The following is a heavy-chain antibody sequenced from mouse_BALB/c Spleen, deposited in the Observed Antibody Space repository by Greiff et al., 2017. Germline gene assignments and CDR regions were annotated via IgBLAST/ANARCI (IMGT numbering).Heavy chain of an antibody. CDR2: IDPANGNT. D-gene: IGHD1-1*01. V-gene: IGHV14-3*02. J-gene: IGHJ2*01. CDR3: ALCTTVVARGNY. CDR1: GFNIKDTY. Sequence: VQLQQSGAELVKPGASVKLSCTASGFNIKDTYMHWVKQRPEQGLEWIGRIDPANGNTKYDPKFQGKATITADTSSNTAYLQLSSLTSEDTAVYYCALCTTVVARGNYWGQGTTLTVSS.